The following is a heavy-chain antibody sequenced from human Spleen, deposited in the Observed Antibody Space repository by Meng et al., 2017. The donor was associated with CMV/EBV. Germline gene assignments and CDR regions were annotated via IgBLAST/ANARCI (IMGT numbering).Heavy chain of an antibody. V-gene: IGHV4-34*01. D-gene: IGHD2-8*01. CDR3: ARAQWQSDEGYFYGMAV. CDR1: GGSFSGYY. J-gene: IGHJ6*02. Sequence: SETLSLTCAVYGGSFSGYYWSWIRQPPGKGLEWIGEINHSGSTNYNPSLKSRVTISVDTSKNQFSLSLTSVTAADTAVYYCARAQWQSDEGYFYGMAVWGQGTTVTVSS. CDR2: INHSGST.